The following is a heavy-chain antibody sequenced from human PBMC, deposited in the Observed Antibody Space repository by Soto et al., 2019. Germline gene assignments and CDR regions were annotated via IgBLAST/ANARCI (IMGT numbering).Heavy chain of an antibody. CDR3: ARVEHAGHIYDFWSGYAEP. CDR2: ISSTTGYT. V-gene: IGHV3-11*06. D-gene: IGHD3-3*01. Sequence: VGSLRLSCAASGFTFSDYYMTWIRQAPGKGLEWISYISSTTGYTNYADSVKGRFTISRDNAKNSLFLQMNSLRGEDTAVYYCARVEHAGHIYDFWSGYAEPWGQGTLVTVS. J-gene: IGHJ4*02. CDR1: GFTFSDYY.